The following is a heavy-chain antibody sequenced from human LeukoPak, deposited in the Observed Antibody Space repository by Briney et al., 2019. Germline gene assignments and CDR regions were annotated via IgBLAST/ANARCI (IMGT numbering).Heavy chain of an antibody. J-gene: IGHJ4*02. Sequence: PGGSLRLSCAASGFTVSSNYMSWVRQAPGKGLEWVSSISSSSSYIYYADSVKGRFTISRDNAKNSLYLQMNSLRAEDTAVYYCAREQSYSEEIVVVNPPFDYWGQGTLATVSS. V-gene: IGHV3-21*01. D-gene: IGHD2-21*01. CDR2: ISSSSSYI. CDR1: GFTVSSNY. CDR3: AREQSYSEEIVVVNPPFDY.